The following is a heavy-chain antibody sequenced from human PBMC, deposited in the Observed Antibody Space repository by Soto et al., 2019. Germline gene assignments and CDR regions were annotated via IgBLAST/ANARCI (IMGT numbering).Heavy chain of an antibody. CDR3: ARGSYGSGTYYKGDWFDV. CDR1: GFTFGTYW. Sequence: PGGSLRLSCAASGFTFGTYWMSWVRQAPGKRLEWVANIKQDGSEKYYMDSVKGRFTISRDNAKNSLYLQMNSLRAEDTAVYYCARGSYGSGTYYKGDWFDVWGQGTLVTVSS. D-gene: IGHD3-10*01. J-gene: IGHJ5*02. CDR2: IKQDGSEK. V-gene: IGHV3-7*01.